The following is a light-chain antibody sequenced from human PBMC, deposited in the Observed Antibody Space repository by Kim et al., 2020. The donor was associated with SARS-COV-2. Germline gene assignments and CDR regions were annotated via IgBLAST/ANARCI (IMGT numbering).Light chain of an antibody. J-gene: IGLJ2*01. CDR3: QAWDSSTVV. CDR1: KLGDKY. CDR2: QDR. V-gene: IGLV3-1*01. Sequence: SYELTQPPSVSVSPGQTASITCSGAKLGDKYASWYQQKPGQSPVLVIHQDRKRPSGIPERFSGSNSGNTATLTISGTQAMDEADYYCQAWDSSTVVFGGGTQLTVL.